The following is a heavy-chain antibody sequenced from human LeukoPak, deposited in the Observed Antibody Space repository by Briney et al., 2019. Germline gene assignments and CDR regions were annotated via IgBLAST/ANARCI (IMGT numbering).Heavy chain of an antibody. CDR3: ARHSGSGSYYRPTPYYFDY. CDR2: IYPGDSDT. D-gene: IGHD3-10*01. Sequence: GESLKISCKGSGYSFTIYWIGWVRQMPGKGLEWMGIIYPGDSDTRSFEGQVTISADKSSSTAYLQWSSLKASDTAMYYCARHSGSGSYYRPTPYYFDYWGQGTLVTVSS. CDR1: GYSFTIYW. V-gene: IGHV5-51*01. J-gene: IGHJ4*02.